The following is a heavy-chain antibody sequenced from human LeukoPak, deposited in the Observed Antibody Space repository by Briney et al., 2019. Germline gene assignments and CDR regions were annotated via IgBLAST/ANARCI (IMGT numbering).Heavy chain of an antibody. D-gene: IGHD2-2*01. CDR1: GFTFSSYA. J-gene: IGHJ4*02. CDR2: ISGSGGST. V-gene: IGHV3-23*01. CDR3: AKLYCSSTSCYCLDY. Sequence: GGSLRLSCAASGFTFSSYAMSWVRQAPGKGLEWVSAISGSGGSTYYADSVKGRFTIPRDNSKNTLYLQMNSLRAEDTAVYYCAKLYCSSTSCYCLDYWGQGTLVTVSS.